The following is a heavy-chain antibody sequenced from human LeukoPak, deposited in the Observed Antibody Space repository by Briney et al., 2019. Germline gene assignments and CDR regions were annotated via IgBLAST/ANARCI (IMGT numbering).Heavy chain of an antibody. D-gene: IGHD6-13*01. Sequence: GGSLRLSCAASRFTFSYYWMHWVRQAPGKGLVWVSRISTDGSSTTYADSVKGRFTISRDNAKNSLYLQMDSLRAEDTAVYYCARWGSSWGNWFDPWGQGTLVTVSP. CDR1: RFTFSYYW. J-gene: IGHJ5*02. CDR3: ARWGSSWGNWFDP. V-gene: IGHV3-74*01. CDR2: ISTDGSST.